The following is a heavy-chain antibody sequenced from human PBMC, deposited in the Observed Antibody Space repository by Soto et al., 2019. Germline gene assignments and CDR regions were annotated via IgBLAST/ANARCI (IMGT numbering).Heavy chain of an antibody. V-gene: IGHV3-21*01. Sequence: EVQLVESGGGLVKPGGSLRLSCAASGFTFSSYNMNWVRQAPGKGLEWVSSISSSGSTIYYADSVKGRFTISRDNAKNSLYLQMNSLRAEDTAVYYCARGSTYDFWSGYTPTYYYGMDVWGQGTTVTVSS. D-gene: IGHD3-3*01. CDR1: GFTFSSYN. CDR3: ARGSTYDFWSGYTPTYYYGMDV. CDR2: ISSSGSTI. J-gene: IGHJ6*02.